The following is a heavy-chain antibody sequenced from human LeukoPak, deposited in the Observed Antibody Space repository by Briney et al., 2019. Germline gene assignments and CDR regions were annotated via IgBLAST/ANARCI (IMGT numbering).Heavy chain of an antibody. Sequence: ASVKVSCKASGYTFTGYYMHWVRQAPGQGLEWMGRINPNSGGTNYAQKFQGRVTMTRDTSISTAYMELSRLRSDDTAVYYCARDRDYGDSLSGMDVWGQGTTVIVSS. CDR2: INPNSGGT. D-gene: IGHD4-17*01. V-gene: IGHV1-2*06. CDR1: GYTFTGYY. J-gene: IGHJ6*02. CDR3: ARDRDYGDSLSGMDV.